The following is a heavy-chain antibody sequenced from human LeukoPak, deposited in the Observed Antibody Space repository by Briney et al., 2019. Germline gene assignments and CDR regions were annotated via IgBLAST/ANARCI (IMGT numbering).Heavy chain of an antibody. CDR1: GYTFTSYG. J-gene: IGHJ1*01. Sequence: ASVKVSCKASGYTFTSYGISWVRQAPGQGLEWMGWISAYNGNTNYAQKLQGRVTMTTDTSTSTAYMELRSLRSDDTAAYYCASCSGFEAMAEYFQHWGQGTLVTVSS. CDR3: ASCSGFEAMAEYFQH. CDR2: ISAYNGNT. V-gene: IGHV1-18*01. D-gene: IGHD6-19*01.